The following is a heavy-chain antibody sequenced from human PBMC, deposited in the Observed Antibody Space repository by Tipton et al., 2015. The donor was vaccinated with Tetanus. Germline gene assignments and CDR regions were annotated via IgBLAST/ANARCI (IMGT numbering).Heavy chain of an antibody. J-gene: IGHJ4*02. D-gene: IGHD1-26*01. Sequence: GLVKPSQTLSLTCTVSGGSISSGGYYWSWIRQHPGKGLEWIGDIYNSGSTYYNPSLKSRVTILVDTTKNHFSPKLKSVTAADTAVYYCARDQARGARGWNYFDYWGQGSLVTVSS. CDR1: GGSISSGGYY. V-gene: IGHV4-31*03. CDR2: IYNSGST. CDR3: ARDQARGARGWNYFDY.